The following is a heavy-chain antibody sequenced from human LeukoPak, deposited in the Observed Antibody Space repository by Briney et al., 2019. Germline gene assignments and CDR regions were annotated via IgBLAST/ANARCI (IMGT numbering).Heavy chain of an antibody. Sequence: TGGSLRLSCAASGFPFSSYSMNWVRQAPGKGLEWVSYISSGSSTIYYADSVKGRFTISRDNTKSSLYLQMNSLRVEDMAVYYCARGYCGGDCYGDWGQGTLVTVSS. CDR1: GFPFSSYS. V-gene: IGHV3-48*04. CDR3: ARGYCGGDCYGD. CDR2: ISSGSSTI. D-gene: IGHD2-21*02. J-gene: IGHJ1*01.